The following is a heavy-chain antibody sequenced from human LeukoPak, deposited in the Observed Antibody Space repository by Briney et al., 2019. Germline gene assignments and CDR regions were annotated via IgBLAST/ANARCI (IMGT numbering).Heavy chain of an antibody. Sequence: SETLSLTCTVSGGSISSGGYYWSWIRQHPGKGLEWIGYIYYSGSTYYNPSLKSRVTISVDTSKNQFSLKLSSVTAADTAVYYCAREMPSAPTDAFDIWGQGTMVTVSS. CDR3: AREMPSAPTDAFDI. D-gene: IGHD2-2*01. V-gene: IGHV4-31*03. J-gene: IGHJ3*02. CDR2: IYYSGST. CDR1: GGSISSGGYY.